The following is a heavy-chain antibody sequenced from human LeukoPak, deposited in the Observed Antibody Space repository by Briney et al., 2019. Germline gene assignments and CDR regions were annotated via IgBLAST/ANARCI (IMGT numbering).Heavy chain of an antibody. V-gene: IGHV4-59*01. CDR2: IYYSGNT. CDR1: GGSISSYY. J-gene: IGHJ5*02. CDR3: VRGRAWFDP. Sequence: SETLSLTCAVSGGSISSYYWSWIRQPPGKGLEWIGYIYYSGNTNYNSYLESRVTISVDTSKNQFSRRLKSVTAADTAVYYCVRGRAWFDPWGQGTLVTVSS. D-gene: IGHD3-10*01.